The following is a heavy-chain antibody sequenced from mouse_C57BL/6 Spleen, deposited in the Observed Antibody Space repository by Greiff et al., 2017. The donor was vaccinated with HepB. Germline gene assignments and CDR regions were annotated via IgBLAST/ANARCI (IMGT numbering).Heavy chain of an antibody. CDR3: ARSNYSNLWYFDV. CDR2: IYPGSGST. J-gene: IGHJ1*03. V-gene: IGHV1-55*01. Sequence: QVHVKQPGAELVKPGASVKMSCKASGYTFTSYWITWVKQRPGQGLEWIGDIYPGSGSTNYNEKFKSKATLTVDTSSSTAYMQLSSLTSEDSAVYYCARSNYSNLWYFDVWGTGTTVTVSS. D-gene: IGHD2-5*01. CDR1: GYTFTSYW.